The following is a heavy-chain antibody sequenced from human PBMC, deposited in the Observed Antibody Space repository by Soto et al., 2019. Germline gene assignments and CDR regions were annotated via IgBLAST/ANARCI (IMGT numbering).Heavy chain of an antibody. CDR3: ATGGSKRVRGAIVEVFHLEF. J-gene: IGHJ4*02. Sequence: QLVESGGGLIQPGGSLRLSCVASGFTVGRNYMTWVRLAPGKGLECVSVLHTGGATHYTDSVKGRFTVSRDESKNALVLQMNSLKVEDTAVYYCATGGSKRVRGAIVEVFHLEFWGRGTVVTVSS. D-gene: IGHD3-10*01. V-gene: IGHV3-53*02. CDR1: GFTVGRNY. CDR2: LHTGGAT.